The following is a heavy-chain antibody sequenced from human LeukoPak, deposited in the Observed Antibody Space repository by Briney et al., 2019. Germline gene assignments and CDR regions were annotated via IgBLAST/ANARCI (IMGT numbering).Heavy chain of an antibody. CDR2: IYYSGGT. Sequence: SETLSLTCTVSGGSISSYYWSWIRQPPGKGLEWIGYIYYSGGTSYNPSLKSRVTISVDTSKNQFSLKLSSVTAADTAVYYCARACYGDYVPPYFDYWGQGTLVTVSS. CDR1: GGSISSYY. V-gene: IGHV4-59*08. J-gene: IGHJ4*02. CDR3: ARACYGDYVPPYFDY. D-gene: IGHD4-17*01.